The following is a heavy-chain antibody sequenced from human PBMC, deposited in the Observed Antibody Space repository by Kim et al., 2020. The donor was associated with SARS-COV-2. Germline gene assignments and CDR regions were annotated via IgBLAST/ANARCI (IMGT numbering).Heavy chain of an antibody. Sequence: SETLSLTCAVSGGSISSSNWWSWVRQPPGKGLEWIGEIYHSGSTNYNPSLKSRVTISVDKSKNQFSLKLSSVTAADTAVYYCARDRYGSGNYYYYGMDVWGQGTTVTVSS. CDR2: IYHSGST. D-gene: IGHD3-10*01. CDR1: GGSISSSNW. V-gene: IGHV4-4*02. CDR3: ARDRYGSGNYYYYGMDV. J-gene: IGHJ6*02.